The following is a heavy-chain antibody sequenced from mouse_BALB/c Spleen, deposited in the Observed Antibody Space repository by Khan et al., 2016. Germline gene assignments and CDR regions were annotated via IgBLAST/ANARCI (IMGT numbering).Heavy chain of an antibody. J-gene: IGHJ3*01. CDR1: GFTFSDYY. CDR2: ISDGGSYT. CDR3: AREGVRRGFAY. Sequence: EVELVESGGGLVKPGGSLKLSCAASGFTFSDYYMYWVRQTPEKRLEWVATISDGGSYTYYPDSVKGRFTISRDNAKNNLYLQMSSLESEDTAMYYCAREGVRRGFAYWGQGTLVTVSA. V-gene: IGHV5-4*02. D-gene: IGHD2-14*01.